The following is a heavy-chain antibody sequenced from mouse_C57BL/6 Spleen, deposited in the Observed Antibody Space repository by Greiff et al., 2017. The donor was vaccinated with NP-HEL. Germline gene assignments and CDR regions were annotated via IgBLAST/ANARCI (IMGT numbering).Heavy chain of an antibody. V-gene: IGHV1-52*01. CDR2: IDPSDSET. CDR3: ARVGYYYGLDY. Sequence: VQLQQPGAELVRPGSSVKLSCKASGYTFTSYWMHWVKQRPIQGLEWIGNIDPSDSETHYNQKFKDKATLTVDKSSSTAYMQLSSLTSEDSAVYYCARVGYYYGLDYWGQGTTLTVSS. CDR1: GYTFTSYW. J-gene: IGHJ2*01. D-gene: IGHD1-1*01.